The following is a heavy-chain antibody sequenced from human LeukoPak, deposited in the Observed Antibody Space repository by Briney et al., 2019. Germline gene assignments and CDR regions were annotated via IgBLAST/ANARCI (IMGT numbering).Heavy chain of an antibody. V-gene: IGHV4-31*03. CDR2: IFYSGNT. Sequence: SETLSLTCTVSGGSISSGDYYWSWIRQHPGKGLEWFAYIFYSGNTYYNPSLKSRVTISVDTSKNQFSLKLSSVTAADTAVYYCARDSNYYDSSGYNNAFDIWGQGTMVTVSS. D-gene: IGHD3-22*01. CDR3: ARDSNYYDSSGYNNAFDI. CDR1: GGSISSGDYY. J-gene: IGHJ3*02.